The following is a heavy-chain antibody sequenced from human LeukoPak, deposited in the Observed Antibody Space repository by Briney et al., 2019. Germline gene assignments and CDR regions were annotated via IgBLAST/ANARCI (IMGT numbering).Heavy chain of an antibody. V-gene: IGHV3-30*04. D-gene: IGHD4-23*01. CDR1: GFTFSSYT. CDR3: AIDMRGGNSSPRA. CDR2: MSYEGGYK. J-gene: IGHJ5*02. Sequence: PGGSLRLSCAASGFTFSSYTTHSVRQAPGNGLEWVAVMSYEGGYKYYADSVKGRFTISRDNTKYTLYLQMNSLRPEGTAVYYCAIDMRGGNSSPRAWGKGTLVTVSS.